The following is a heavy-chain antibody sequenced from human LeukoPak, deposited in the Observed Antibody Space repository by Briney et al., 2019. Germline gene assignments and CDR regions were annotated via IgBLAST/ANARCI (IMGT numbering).Heavy chain of an antibody. CDR1: GGSISSSNW. Sequence: SETLSLTCAVSGGSISSSNWWSWVRQPPGKGLEWIGEIYHSGSTNYNPSLKSRVTISVDKSKNQFSLKLGSVTAADTAVYYCARYLAAANWFDPWGQGTLVTVSS. V-gene: IGHV4-4*02. J-gene: IGHJ5*02. D-gene: IGHD6-13*01. CDR2: IYHSGST. CDR3: ARYLAAANWFDP.